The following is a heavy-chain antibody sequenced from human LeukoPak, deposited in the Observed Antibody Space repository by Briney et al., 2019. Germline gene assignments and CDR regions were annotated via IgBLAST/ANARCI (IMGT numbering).Heavy chain of an antibody. J-gene: IGHJ1*01. CDR1: GGSISSGDYY. V-gene: IGHV4-30-4*01. D-gene: IGHD3-10*01. CDR3: ARVHFLWFGELFAQH. Sequence: SQTLSLTCTVSGGSISSGDYYWSWIRQPPGKGLEWIGYIYYSGSTYYNPSLKSRVTISVDTSKNQFSLKLSSVTAADTAVYYRARVHFLWFGELFAQHWGQGTLVTVSS. CDR2: IYYSGST.